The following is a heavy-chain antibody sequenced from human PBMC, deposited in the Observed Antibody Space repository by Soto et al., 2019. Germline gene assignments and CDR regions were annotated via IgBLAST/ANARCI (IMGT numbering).Heavy chain of an antibody. D-gene: IGHD6-19*01. J-gene: IGHJ4*02. CDR2: ISGSGGST. CDR1: GFTFSSYA. V-gene: IGHV3-23*01. Sequence: EVQLLESGGGLVQPGGSLRLSCAASGFTFSSYAMSWVRQAPGKGLEWVSAISGSGGSTYYADSVKGRFTISRDNSKNTLSLQRNGLRAEDTAVYYCAKAPYSSGWDTLRVLPFDYWGQGTLVTVSS. CDR3: AKAPYSSGWDTLRVLPFDY.